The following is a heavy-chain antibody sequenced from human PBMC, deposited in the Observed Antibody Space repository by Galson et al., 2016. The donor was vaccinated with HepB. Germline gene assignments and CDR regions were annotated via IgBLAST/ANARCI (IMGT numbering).Heavy chain of an antibody. D-gene: IGHD3-3*01. CDR3: VKDWGSIWSGHYRLHS. CDR1: GFSLENYA. V-gene: IGHV3-9*01. CDR2: INSNTGGI. Sequence: SLRLSCAASGFSLENYAMHWVRQAPGKGLEWVSGINSNTGGIQYAASVRGRFAISRDNAKNSLYLDLNRVRPEDTALYYCVKDWGSIWSGHYRLHSWGQGSLVTVSS. J-gene: IGHJ4*02.